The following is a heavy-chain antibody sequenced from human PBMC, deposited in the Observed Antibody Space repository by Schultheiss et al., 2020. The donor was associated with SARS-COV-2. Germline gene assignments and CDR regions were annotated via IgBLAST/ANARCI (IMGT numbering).Heavy chain of an antibody. CDR3: VKGGYGDYVPRTGDFDY. V-gene: IGHV3-30-3*02. Sequence: GESLKISCAASGFTFSSYAMHWVRQAPGKGLEWVAVISYDGSNKYYADSVKGRFTISRDNSKSTLYLHMSSLRTEDTAVYYCVKGGYGDYVPRTGDFDYWGQGTLVTVSS. CDR2: ISYDGSNK. CDR1: GFTFSSYA. D-gene: IGHD4-17*01. J-gene: IGHJ4*02.